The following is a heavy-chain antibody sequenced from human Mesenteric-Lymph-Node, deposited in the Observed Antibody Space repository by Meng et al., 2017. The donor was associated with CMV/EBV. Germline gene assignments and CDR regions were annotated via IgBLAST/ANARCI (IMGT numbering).Heavy chain of an antibody. CDR3: ARVSIPLGGSFDY. D-gene: IGHD7-27*01. Sequence: SGGSSSSGGYSWSWIRQPPGKGLEWIGYIYHSGGTYYPPSLKSRVTISLDRSKNQFSLRLSSVTAADTAVYFCARVSIPLGGSFDYWGQGTLVTVSS. J-gene: IGHJ4*02. V-gene: IGHV4-30-2*01. CDR2: IYHSGGT. CDR1: GGSSSSGGYS.